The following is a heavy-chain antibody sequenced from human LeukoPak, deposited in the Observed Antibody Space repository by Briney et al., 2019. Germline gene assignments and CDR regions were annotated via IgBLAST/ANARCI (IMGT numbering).Heavy chain of an antibody. J-gene: IGHJ3*02. CDR1: GFTFSSYT. CDR2: ISSSSSYI. D-gene: IGHD2-15*01. V-gene: IGHV3-21*01. Sequence: GGSLRLSCAASGFTFSSYTMNWVRQAPGKGLEWVSSISSSSSYIYYADSMKGRFTTSRDNAKNSLYLQMNSLRADDTAVYYCARETYCSGGSCYKGNAFDIWGQGTMVTVSS. CDR3: ARETYCSGGSCYKGNAFDI.